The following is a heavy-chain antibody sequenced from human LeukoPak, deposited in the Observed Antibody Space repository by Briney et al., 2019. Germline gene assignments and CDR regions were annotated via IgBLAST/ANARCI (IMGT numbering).Heavy chain of an antibody. Sequence: PGGSLRLSCAASGFTFSSYSMKWVHQAPGKGLEWVSSISSSSSYIYYADSVKGRFTISRDNAKNSLYLQMNSLRAEDTAVYYCARDPGHSYGYSFDYWGQGTLVTVSS. CDR2: ISSSSSYI. CDR3: ARDPGHSYGYSFDY. V-gene: IGHV3-21*01. J-gene: IGHJ4*02. CDR1: GFTFSSYS. D-gene: IGHD5-18*01.